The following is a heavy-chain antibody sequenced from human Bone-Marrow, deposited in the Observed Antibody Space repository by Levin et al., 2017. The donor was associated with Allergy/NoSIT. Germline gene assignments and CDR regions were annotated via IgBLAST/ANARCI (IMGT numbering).Heavy chain of an antibody. V-gene: IGHV3-23*01. J-gene: IGHJ4*02. CDR3: AKDRGFSYGYGFDD. CDR2: ISATGGSI. D-gene: IGHD5-18*01. Sequence: GGSLRLSCAASGFTFSNNGMSWVRQAPGKGLEWVSSISATGGSIYYAGSVKGRFTTSRDNSNNRLFLQMNSLRVDDTAVYYCAKDRGFSYGYGFDDWGQGTPVTVSA. CDR1: GFTFSNNG.